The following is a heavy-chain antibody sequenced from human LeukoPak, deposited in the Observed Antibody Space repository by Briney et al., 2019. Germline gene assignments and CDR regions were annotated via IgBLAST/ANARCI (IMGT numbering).Heavy chain of an antibody. CDR2: IGGSGAGT. J-gene: IGHJ4*02. V-gene: IGHV3-23*01. CDR1: GFTFSSSA. CDR3: ATTLHSGYYDLY. D-gene: IGHD3-22*01. Sequence: PGGSLRLSCAASGFTFSSSAMSWVRQAPGKGLEWVSGIGGSGAGTYYAVSVKSRFTISRDNSKNTLYLQMNSLRAEDTAVYYCATTLHSGYYDLYWGQGTLVTVSS.